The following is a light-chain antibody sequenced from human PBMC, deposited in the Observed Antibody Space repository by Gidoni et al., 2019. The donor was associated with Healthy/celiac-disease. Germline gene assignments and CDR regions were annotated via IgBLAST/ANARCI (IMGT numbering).Light chain of an antibody. CDR1: QSVLYSSNNKNY. CDR2: WAS. V-gene: IGKV4-1*01. J-gene: IGKJ1*01. CDR3: QQYYSTPWT. Sequence: DIVMTQSPDSLAVSLGERATINGKSSQSVLYSSNNKNYLAWYQQKPGQPPKLLIYWASTRESGVPYRFSGSGSGTDFTLTISSLQAEDVAVYYCQQYYSTPWTFGQGTKVEIK.